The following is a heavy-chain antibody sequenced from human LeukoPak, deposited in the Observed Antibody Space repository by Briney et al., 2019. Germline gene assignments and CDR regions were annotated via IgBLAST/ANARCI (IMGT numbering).Heavy chain of an antibody. J-gene: IGHJ5*02. Sequence: ASVKVSCKASGYTFINYGITWVRQAPGQGLEWMGWINPDTGGTNDAQKFQGRVTMTRETSSTTAYMELSSLTSDDTAVYYCARGECAGGNCYRVDPWGQGTLVTVSS. CDR3: ARGECAGGNCYRVDP. CDR2: INPDTGGT. V-gene: IGHV1-2*02. D-gene: IGHD2-21*02. CDR1: GYTFINYG.